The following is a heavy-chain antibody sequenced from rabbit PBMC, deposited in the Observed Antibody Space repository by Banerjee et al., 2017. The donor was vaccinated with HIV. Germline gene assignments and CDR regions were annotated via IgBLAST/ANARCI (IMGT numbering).Heavy chain of an antibody. D-gene: IGHD6-1*01. Sequence: QEQLEESGGDLVKPEGSLTLTCTASGFSFSSTYWICWVRQAPGKGLEWIACIDVGDGTTYYASWAKGRFTISKTSSTTVTLQMTSLTAADTATYFCARSLVAGYAAYGYAAYFNLWGPGTLVTVS. V-gene: IGHV1S45*01. CDR2: IDVGDGTT. CDR3: ARSLVAGYAAYGYAAYFNL. J-gene: IGHJ4*01. CDR1: GFSFSSTYW.